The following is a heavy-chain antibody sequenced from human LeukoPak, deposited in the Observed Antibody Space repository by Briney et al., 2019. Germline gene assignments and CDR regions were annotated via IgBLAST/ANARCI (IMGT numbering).Heavy chain of an antibody. CDR1: GYTFTSYG. CDR3: ARDRRIAVAGIYYFDY. V-gene: IGHV1-18*01. D-gene: IGHD6-19*01. CDR2: ISAYNGNT. J-gene: IGHJ4*02. Sequence: ASVKVSCKASGYTFTSYGIRWVRQAPGQGLEWMGWISAYNGNTNYAQKLQGRVTMTTDTSTSTAYMELRSLRSDDTAVYYCARDRRIAVAGIYYFDYWGQGTLVTVSS.